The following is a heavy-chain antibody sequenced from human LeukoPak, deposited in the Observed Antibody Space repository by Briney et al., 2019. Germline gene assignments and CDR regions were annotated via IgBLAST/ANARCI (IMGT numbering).Heavy chain of an antibody. D-gene: IGHD3-22*01. Sequence: GGSLRLSCAASGFTFSSYSMNWVRQAPGKGLEWVSSISSSSSYIYCADSVKGRFTISRDNAKNSLYLQMNSLRAEDTAVYYCARDDTHYGSSGSFYDAFDIWGQGTMVTVSS. CDR1: GFTFSSYS. J-gene: IGHJ3*02. V-gene: IGHV3-21*01. CDR3: ARDDTHYGSSGSFYDAFDI. CDR2: ISSSSSYI.